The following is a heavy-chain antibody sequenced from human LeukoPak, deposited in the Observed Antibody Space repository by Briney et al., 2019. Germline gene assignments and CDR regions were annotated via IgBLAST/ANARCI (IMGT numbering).Heavy chain of an antibody. CDR2: INPSGGST. J-gene: IGHJ2*01. D-gene: IGHD3-22*01. V-gene: IGHV1-46*01. Sequence: ASVKVSCKASGYTFTGYYMHWVRQAPGQGLEWMGIINPSGGSTSYAQKFQGRVTMTRDTSTSTVYMELSSLRSEDTAVYYCARQGYYYDSSGSNTRRYFDLWGRGTLVTVSS. CDR1: GYTFTGYY. CDR3: ARQGYYYDSSGSNTRRYFDL.